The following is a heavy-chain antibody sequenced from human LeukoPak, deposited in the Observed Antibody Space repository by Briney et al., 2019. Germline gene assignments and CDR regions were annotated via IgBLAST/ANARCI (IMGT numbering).Heavy chain of an antibody. CDR3: ARAVYYSDSRGYSLDY. D-gene: IGHD3-22*01. J-gene: IGHJ4*02. CDR2: ISAYNGNT. Sequence: GASVTVSCKASGYTFTSYAISWVRQAPGQGLEWMGWISAYNGNTNYAQKVQGRVTMTTDTSTSTAYMELRSLRSDDTAVYYCARAVYYSDSRGYSLDYWGQGTLVTVSS. V-gene: IGHV1-18*01. CDR1: GYTFTSYA.